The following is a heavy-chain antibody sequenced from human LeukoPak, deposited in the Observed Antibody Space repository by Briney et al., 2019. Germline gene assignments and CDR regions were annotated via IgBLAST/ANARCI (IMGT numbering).Heavy chain of an antibody. D-gene: IGHD3-22*01. CDR3: AQIAPPYDSSGEKFDY. V-gene: IGHV3-23*01. J-gene: IGHJ4*02. Sequence: GGSLRLSCAASGFTFSSYAVSWVRQAPGKGLEWVSAISGSGGSTYYADSVKGRFTISRDNSKNTLYLQMNSLRAEDTAVYYCAQIAPPYDSSGEKFDYWGQGTLVTVSS. CDR2: ISGSGGST. CDR1: GFTFSSYA.